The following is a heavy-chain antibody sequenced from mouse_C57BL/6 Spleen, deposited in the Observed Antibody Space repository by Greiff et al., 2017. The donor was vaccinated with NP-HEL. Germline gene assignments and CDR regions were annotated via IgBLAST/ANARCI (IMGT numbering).Heavy chain of an antibody. J-gene: IGHJ1*03. V-gene: IGHV14-1*01. CDR3: TAITTVVDWYFDV. CDR2: IDPEDGDT. CDR1: GFNIKDYY. D-gene: IGHD1-1*01. Sequence: EVQLVESGAELVRPGASVKLSCTASGFNIKDYYMHWVKQRPEQGLEWIGRIDPEDGDTEYAPKFQGKATMTADTSSNTAYLQLSSLTSEDTAVYYCTAITTVVDWYFDVWGTGTTVTVSS.